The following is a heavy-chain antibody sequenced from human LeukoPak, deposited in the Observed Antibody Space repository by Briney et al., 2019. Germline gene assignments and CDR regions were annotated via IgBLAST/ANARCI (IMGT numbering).Heavy chain of an antibody. D-gene: IGHD3-9*01. CDR3: AKVKALGLRYFDWPSGDDY. CDR2: ISYDGSNK. V-gene: IGHV3-30*18. Sequence: PGGSLRLSCAASGFTFSSYGMHWVRQAPGKGLEWVAVISYDGSNKYYADSVKGRFTISRDNSKNTLYLQMNSPRAEDTAVYYCAKVKALGLRYFDWPSGDDYWGQGTLVTVSS. CDR1: GFTFSSYG. J-gene: IGHJ4*02.